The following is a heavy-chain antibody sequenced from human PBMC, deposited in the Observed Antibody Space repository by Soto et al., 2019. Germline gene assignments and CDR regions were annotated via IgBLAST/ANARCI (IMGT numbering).Heavy chain of an antibody. CDR3: AREETAWTLAYGLDV. CDR2: IGRRSDI. D-gene: IGHD2-21*02. V-gene: IGHV3-21*01. Sequence: KPGGSLRLSCEASGFSFSTYSMHWVRQAPGKGLEWVSSIGRRSDIYYADSVKGRFTISRDNAKNSVSLQMNSLRDEDTAVYYCAREETAWTLAYGLDVWGQGTKGTV. CDR1: GFSFSTYS. J-gene: IGHJ6*02.